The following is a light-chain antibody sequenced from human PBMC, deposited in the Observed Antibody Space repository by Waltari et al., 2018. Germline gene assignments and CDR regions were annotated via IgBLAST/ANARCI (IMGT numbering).Light chain of an antibody. Sequence: QSALTQPPSASGSPGESVTISCTGTNSDIGLYNYVSWYQQHPGKAPKLMIYEVTKRPSGVPDRFSGSKSGNTASLTVSGLQTDDEADDFCSSFAGSNNVFGSGTKVTVL. CDR2: EVT. J-gene: IGLJ1*01. V-gene: IGLV2-8*01. CDR1: NSDIGLYNY. CDR3: SSFAGSNNV.